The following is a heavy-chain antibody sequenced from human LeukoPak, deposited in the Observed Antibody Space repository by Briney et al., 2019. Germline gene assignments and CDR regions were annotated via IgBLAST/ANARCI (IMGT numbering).Heavy chain of an antibody. V-gene: IGHV1-2*02. J-gene: IGHJ4*02. Sequence: ASVKVSCKASGXTFTGYYMHWVRQAPGQGVEWMGWINPTSGGTNYAQNFQVRLTMTRDTSISTAYMELSRLRSDDPAVYYCARDPGGNYDFDYWGQGTLVTVSS. CDR3: ARDPGGNYDFDY. CDR1: GXTFTGYY. D-gene: IGHD4-23*01. CDR2: INPTSGGT.